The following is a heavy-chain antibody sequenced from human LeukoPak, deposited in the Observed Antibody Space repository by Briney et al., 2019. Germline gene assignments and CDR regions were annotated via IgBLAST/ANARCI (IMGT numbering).Heavy chain of an antibody. CDR2: ISDDSKYI. D-gene: IGHD3-3*01. CDR3: ARGGSGYLIPYYYYFMDV. Sequence: GGSLRLSCAASGFTFSSYSMNWVRQAPGKGLEWVSSISDDSKYIYYADSVKGRFSISRDNAKRSLYLQMNSLRAEDTAVYYCARGGSGYLIPYYYYFMDVWGKGTTVTVSS. V-gene: IGHV3-21*01. CDR1: GFTFSSYS. J-gene: IGHJ6*03.